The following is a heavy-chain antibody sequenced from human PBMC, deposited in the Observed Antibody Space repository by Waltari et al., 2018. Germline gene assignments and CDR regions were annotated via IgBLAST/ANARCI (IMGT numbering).Heavy chain of an antibody. Sequence: QVQLVQSGAEVKKPGASVKVSCKVSGYTLTELSMHWVRQAPGKGLEWMGGGEPEDGETIYGQKFQGRVTMTEDTSTDTADMELSSLRSEDTAVYYCATREGDSSGYYYFDYWGQGTLVTVSS. D-gene: IGHD3-22*01. V-gene: IGHV1-24*01. CDR3: ATREGDSSGYYYFDY. CDR2: GEPEDGET. J-gene: IGHJ4*02. CDR1: GYTLTELS.